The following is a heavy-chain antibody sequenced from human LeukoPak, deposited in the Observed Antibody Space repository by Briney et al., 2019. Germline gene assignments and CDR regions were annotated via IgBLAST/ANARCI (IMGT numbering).Heavy chain of an antibody. CDR1: GGSISSYY. J-gene: IGHJ5*02. CDR2: IYGSGST. D-gene: IGHD1-26*01. CDR3: AREGTSGTHLNWFDP. Sequence: SETLSLNCTVSGGSISSYYWSWIRQPPGKGLEWIGHIYGSGSTNYNPSLKSRVTLSVDTSKNQFSLKLSSVTAADTAVYYCAREGTSGTHLNWFDPWGQGTLVTVSS. V-gene: IGHV4-59*01.